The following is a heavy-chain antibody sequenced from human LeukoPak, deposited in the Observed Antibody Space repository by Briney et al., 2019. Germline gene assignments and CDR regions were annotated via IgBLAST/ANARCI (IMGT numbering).Heavy chain of an antibody. CDR1: GFTFSSYS. D-gene: IGHD3-9*01. CDR2: VTRNSTYI. Sequence: GGSLRLSCAASGFTFSSYSMNWVRQAPGKGLERVSSVTRNSTYIYYADSLKGRFTISRDNSKNTLYLQMNSLRAEDTAVYHCAKGQIFRLDYWGQGTLVTVSS. CDR3: AKGQIFRLDY. V-gene: IGHV3-21*04. J-gene: IGHJ4*02.